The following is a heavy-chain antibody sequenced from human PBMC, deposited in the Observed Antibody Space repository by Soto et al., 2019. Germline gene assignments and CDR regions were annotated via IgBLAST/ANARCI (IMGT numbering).Heavy chain of an antibody. CDR3: ARGSGGNWFDP. CDR2: IYYSGST. V-gene: IGHV4-31*03. J-gene: IGHJ5*02. CDR1: GGCSISEGNY. Sequence: VSGTCTVPGGCSISEGNYWSWIRQHPGKGLEWIGYIYYSGSTYYNPSLKSRVTISVDTSKNQFSLKLSSVTAADTAVYYCARGSGGNWFDPWRQGTLVTVSS. D-gene: IGHD6-25*01.